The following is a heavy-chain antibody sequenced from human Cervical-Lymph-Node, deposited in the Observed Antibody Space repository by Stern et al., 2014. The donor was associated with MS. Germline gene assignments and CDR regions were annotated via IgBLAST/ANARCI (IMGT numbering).Heavy chain of an antibody. CDR2: IYYSGSP. D-gene: IGHD3-9*01. CDR1: GDSITSSSYY. CDR3: ARSFPHYDILAGNRDINFDS. Sequence: VQLVESGPGLVKPSETLSLTCTVSGDSITSSSYYWGWIRQLPGKGLEWIGTIYYSGSPYYTPSLKSRVPFAVDTSKNQFSLNLSAVTAADTAVYYCARSFPHYDILAGNRDINFDSWGQGTLVTVSS. J-gene: IGHJ4*02. V-gene: IGHV4-39*01.